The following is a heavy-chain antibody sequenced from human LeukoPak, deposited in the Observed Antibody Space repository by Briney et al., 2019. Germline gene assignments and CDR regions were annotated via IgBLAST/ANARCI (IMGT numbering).Heavy chain of an antibody. J-gene: IGHJ4*02. CDR1: GYTFTSYG. CDR2: ISAYNGNT. V-gene: IGHV1-18*01. Sequence: ASVKVSCKASGYTFTSYGISWVRQAPGQGLEWMGWISAYNGNTNYAQKLQGRVTMTTDTSTSTAYMELRSLRSDDTAVYYCARVGIAAAGTPQGGSSYWGQGTQVTVSS. D-gene: IGHD6-13*01. CDR3: ARVGIAAAGTPQGGSSY.